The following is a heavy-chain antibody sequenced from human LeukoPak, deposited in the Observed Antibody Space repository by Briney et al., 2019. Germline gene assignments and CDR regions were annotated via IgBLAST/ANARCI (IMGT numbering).Heavy chain of an antibody. CDR2: IYSGGST. CDR1: GFTVSSNF. Sequence: GGSLRLSCAASGFTVSSNFMSWVRQAPGKGLEWVSVIYSGGSTYYADSVKGRFTISRDNSKNTLYLQMNSLRAEDTAVYYCARDRVSWFDPWGQGTLVTVSS. J-gene: IGHJ5*02. V-gene: IGHV3-66*02. D-gene: IGHD3-3*01. CDR3: ARDRVSWFDP.